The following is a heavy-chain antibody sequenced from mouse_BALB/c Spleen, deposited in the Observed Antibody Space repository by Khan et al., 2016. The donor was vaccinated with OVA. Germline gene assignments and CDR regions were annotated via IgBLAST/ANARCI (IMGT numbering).Heavy chain of an antibody. CDR3: AREEALYYFDY. Sequence: VQLQESGAELVRPGTSVKLSCKTSGYIFTSYWIHWVKQRSGQGLEWIARIYPGTDNTYYNENFKDKATLTADKSSSTVNLQLSSLKSEDSAVFFCAREEALYYFDYWGKGTTLTVSS. J-gene: IGHJ2*01. V-gene: IGHV1S132*01. D-gene: IGHD3-2*02. CDR1: GYIFTSYW. CDR2: IYPGTDNT.